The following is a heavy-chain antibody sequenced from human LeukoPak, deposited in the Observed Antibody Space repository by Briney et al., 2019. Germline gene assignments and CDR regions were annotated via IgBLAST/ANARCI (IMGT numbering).Heavy chain of an antibody. Sequence: ASVKVSCKASGYTFTAYYMHWVRQAPGQGLEWMGWINPNTGGARYAQKFQGRVTVTGDMSIGTAHMEMSWLKPDDTAVYYCARDNAGNSFEYWGQGTLVTVSS. CDR3: ARDNAGNSFEY. CDR1: GYTFTAYY. CDR2: INPNTGGA. V-gene: IGHV1-2*02. J-gene: IGHJ4*02. D-gene: IGHD6-13*01.